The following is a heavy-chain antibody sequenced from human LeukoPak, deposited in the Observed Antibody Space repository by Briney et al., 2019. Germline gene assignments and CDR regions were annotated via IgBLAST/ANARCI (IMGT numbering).Heavy chain of an antibody. CDR3: ARLSYYYYMDV. CDR1: GSSISSSSYY. V-gene: IGHV4-39*01. Sequence: KPSETLSLTCTVSGSSISSSSYYWGWIRQPPGKGLEWIGSIYYSGSTYDNPSLKSRVTISVDTSKNQFSLKLSSVTAADTAVYYCARLSYYYYMDVWGKGTTVTVSS. J-gene: IGHJ6*03. CDR2: IYYSGST.